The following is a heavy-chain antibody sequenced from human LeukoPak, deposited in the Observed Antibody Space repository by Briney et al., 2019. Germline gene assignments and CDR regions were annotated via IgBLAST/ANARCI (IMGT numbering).Heavy chain of an antibody. CDR3: ARDAYSCGADY. J-gene: IGHJ4*02. Sequence: DSVKVSCKASGYTFSSYGISWVRQAPGQGLEWMGWISVYNGNTNNIQKLQGRVTMTRDTSTNTAYMELRSLRSDDTAVYYCARDAYSCGADYWGEGTLVTVSS. CDR2: ISVYNGNT. CDR1: GYTFSSYG. V-gene: IGHV1-18*01. D-gene: IGHD2-15*01.